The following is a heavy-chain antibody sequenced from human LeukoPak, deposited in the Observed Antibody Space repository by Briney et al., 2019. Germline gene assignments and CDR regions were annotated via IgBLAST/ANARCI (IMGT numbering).Heavy chain of an antibody. J-gene: IGHJ4*02. CDR3: ARSSSIWYEFDF. Sequence: GESLNISCKGSGYRFTSYWIGWVRHMPGKGLEWMGIIYPGDSDTRYSPSFQGQVTISADKSISTAYLQWGSLKASGIALYYCARSSSIWYEFDFWGQGTLVTVSS. V-gene: IGHV5-51*01. CDR1: GYRFTSYW. D-gene: IGHD6-13*01. CDR2: IYPGDSDT.